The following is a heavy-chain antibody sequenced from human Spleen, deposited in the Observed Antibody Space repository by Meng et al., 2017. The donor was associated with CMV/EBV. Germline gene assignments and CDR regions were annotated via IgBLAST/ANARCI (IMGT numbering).Heavy chain of an antibody. V-gene: IGHV1-18*01. D-gene: IGHD1-26*01. Sequence: ASVKVSCKASGYTFSSYGISWVRQAPGQGLEWMGWISAYNGNTNYAQKFQGRVTMTTDTSTRTAYMEVRSLRSDDTAVYYCARDMSGGSYGYWGQGTLVTVSS. J-gene: IGHJ4*02. CDR2: ISAYNGNT. CDR1: GYTFSSYG. CDR3: ARDMSGGSYGY.